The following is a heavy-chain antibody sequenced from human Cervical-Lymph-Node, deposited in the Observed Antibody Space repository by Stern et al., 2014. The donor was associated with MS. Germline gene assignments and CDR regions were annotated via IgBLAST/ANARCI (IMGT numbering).Heavy chain of an antibody. V-gene: IGHV1-2*04. CDR2: INPNSGGT. CDR3: ARGRGYSSSWYSFDY. CDR1: GYTFTGYY. J-gene: IGHJ4*02. Sequence: VQLVESWAEVKKPGASVKVSCKASGYTFTGYYMHWVRQAPGQGLEWMGWINPNSGGTNYAQKFQGWVTMTRDTSISTAYMELSRLRSDDTAVYYCARGRGYSSSWYSFDYWGQGTLVTVSS. D-gene: IGHD6-13*01.